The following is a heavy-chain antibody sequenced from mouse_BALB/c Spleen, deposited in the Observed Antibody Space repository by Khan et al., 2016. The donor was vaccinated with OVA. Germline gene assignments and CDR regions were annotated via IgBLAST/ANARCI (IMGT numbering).Heavy chain of an antibody. CDR2: INPSNGYT. CDR1: GYTFTSYT. Sequence: QVQLKQSGAELARPGASVKMSCKASGYTFTSYTIHWIKERPGQGLEWIGYINPSNGYTNYNQKFKDKATLTTDKSSTTAYLQLISLTSDDSAVYNCVRDGAYHRSDGWFAYWGQGTLVTVSA. V-gene: IGHV1-4*01. CDR3: VRDGAYHRSDGWFAY. J-gene: IGHJ3*01. D-gene: IGHD2-14*01.